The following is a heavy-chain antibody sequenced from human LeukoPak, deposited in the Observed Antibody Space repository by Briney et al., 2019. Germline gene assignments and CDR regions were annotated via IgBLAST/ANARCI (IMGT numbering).Heavy chain of an antibody. D-gene: IGHD3/OR15-3a*01. CDR3: ASGAQGIFGRY. CDR2: IYHSGST. Sequence: PSQTLSLTCTVSGGSISSGGYYWSWIRQPPGKGLGLIGYIYHSGSTYYNPSLKSRLTISVDRSKKQFSLKLSSVTAADTAVYYCASGAQGIFGRYWGQGTLVIVSS. CDR1: GGSISSGGYY. V-gene: IGHV4-30-2*01. J-gene: IGHJ4*02.